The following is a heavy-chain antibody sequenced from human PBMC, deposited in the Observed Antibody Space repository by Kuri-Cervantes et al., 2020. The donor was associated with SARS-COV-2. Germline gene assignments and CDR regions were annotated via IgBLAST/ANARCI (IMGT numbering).Heavy chain of an antibody. V-gene: IGHV4-34*01. CDR2: INHSGST. D-gene: IGHD3-22*01. CDR3: ARVYYYDSSGYSDY. CDR1: GGSFSGYY. J-gene: IGHJ4*02. Sequence: SQTLSLTCAVYGGSFSGYYWSWIRQPPGKGLEWMGEINHSGSTNYNPSLKSRVTISVDTSKNQFSLKLSSVTAADTAVYYCARVYYYDSSGYSDYWGQGTLVTVSS.